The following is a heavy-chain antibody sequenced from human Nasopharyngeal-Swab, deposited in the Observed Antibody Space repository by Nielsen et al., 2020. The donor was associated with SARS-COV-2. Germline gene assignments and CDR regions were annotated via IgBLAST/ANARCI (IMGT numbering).Heavy chain of an antibody. Sequence: GGSLRLSCVDSGFRDYSMNWVRQAPGKGLEWVSSISSSSSYIYYADSVKGRFTISRDNAKNSLYLQMNSLRAEDTAVYYCARDGYSSSWYDYWGQGTLVTVSS. D-gene: IGHD6-13*01. CDR3: ARDGYSSSWYDY. CDR1: GFRDYS. J-gene: IGHJ4*02. V-gene: IGHV3-21*01. CDR2: ISSSSSYI.